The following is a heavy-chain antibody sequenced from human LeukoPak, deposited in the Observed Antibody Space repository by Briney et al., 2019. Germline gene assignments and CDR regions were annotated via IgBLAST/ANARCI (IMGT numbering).Heavy chain of an antibody. V-gene: IGHV3-23*01. CDR1: GFTFSSFA. J-gene: IGHJ4*02. CDR3: VRERHYLSESRRGYYFPY. D-gene: IGHD3-10*01. Sequence: GGSLRLSCAASGFTFSSFAMSWVRRAPGKGLEGVSAITCSADTIDYADCVKGRFTISRDSSGNPPYLQMSSIRDEATALYYCVRERHYLSESRRGYYFPYWGQGSLVTV. CDR2: ITCSADTI.